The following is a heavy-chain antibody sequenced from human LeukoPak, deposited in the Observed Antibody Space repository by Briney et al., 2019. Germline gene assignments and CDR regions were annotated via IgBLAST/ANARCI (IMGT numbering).Heavy chain of an antibody. CDR2: INPSGGST. Sequence: ASVKVSCKASGYTFTSYYMHWVRQAPGQGLEWMGIINPSGGSTSYAQKFQGRVTMTRDTSTSTVYMELSSLRSEDTAVYYCARDFGQLERGNGAFDIWGQGTMVTVSS. V-gene: IGHV1-46*01. D-gene: IGHD1-1*01. J-gene: IGHJ3*02. CDR1: GYTFTSYY. CDR3: ARDFGQLERGNGAFDI.